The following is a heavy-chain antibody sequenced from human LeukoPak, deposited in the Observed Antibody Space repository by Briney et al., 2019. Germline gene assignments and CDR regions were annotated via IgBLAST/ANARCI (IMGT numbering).Heavy chain of an antibody. CDR1: GYTFTDYY. V-gene: IGHV1-2*02. CDR3: ASPHSSTSNYYYYGMDV. D-gene: IGHD6-13*01. CDR2: INPNSGGT. J-gene: IGHJ6*02. Sequence: ASVKVSCMASGYTFTDYYLHWVRQAPGQGLEWMGWINPNSGGTNYAQKFQGRVTMTRDTSINTAYMELSRLRSDDTAVYYCASPHSSTSNYYYYGMDVWGQGTTVTVSS.